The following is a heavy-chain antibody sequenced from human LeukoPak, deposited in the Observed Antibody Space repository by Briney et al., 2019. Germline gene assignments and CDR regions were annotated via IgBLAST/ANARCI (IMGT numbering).Heavy chain of an antibody. CDR2: IKHSGST. V-gene: IGHV4-34*01. CDR1: GGSFSDYY. CDR3: ARDRRDQGWFDP. Sequence: SETLSLTCAVYGGSFSDYYWSWIRQPPGKGLEWIGEIKHSGSTNNNPSLKSRVTISVDTSKKQFSLKLNSVTAADTAVYYCARDRRDQGWFDPWGQGTLVTVSS. J-gene: IGHJ5*02.